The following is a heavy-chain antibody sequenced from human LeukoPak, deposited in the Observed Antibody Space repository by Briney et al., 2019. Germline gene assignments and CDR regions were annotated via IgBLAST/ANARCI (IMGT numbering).Heavy chain of an antibody. Sequence: GGSLRLSCAASGFTFSSYEMNWVRQAPGKGLEWVSYISSSGSTIYYADSVKGRFTISRDSSKNTLYLQMGSLRAEDMAVYYCARDYYIGYSSSWVFDYWGQGTLVTVSS. CDR2: ISSSGSTI. CDR3: ARDYYIGYSSSWVFDY. CDR1: GFTFSSYE. V-gene: IGHV3-48*03. D-gene: IGHD6-13*01. J-gene: IGHJ4*02.